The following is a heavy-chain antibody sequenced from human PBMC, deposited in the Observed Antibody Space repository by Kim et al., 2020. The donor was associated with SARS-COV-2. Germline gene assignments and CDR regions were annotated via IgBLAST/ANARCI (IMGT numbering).Heavy chain of an antibody. CDR1: GYTFTDYY. D-gene: IGHD6-13*01. J-gene: IGHJ4*02. Sequence: ASVKVSCKASGYTFTDYYIHWVRQAPGQGLEWMGRINPNSGGTNYAQKFQGRVTMTRDTSISTAYMELSRLRSDDTAVYYCARFWYSGIWYDYYFAYWAQGTLVRVS. CDR3: ARFWYSGIWYDYYFAY. V-gene: IGHV1-2*06. CDR2: INPNSGGT.